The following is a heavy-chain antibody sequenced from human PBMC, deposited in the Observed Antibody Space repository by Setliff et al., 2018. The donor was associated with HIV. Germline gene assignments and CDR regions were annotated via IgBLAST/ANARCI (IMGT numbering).Heavy chain of an antibody. D-gene: IGHD6-13*01. CDR2: IYIYNSGST. V-gene: IGHV4-59*08. CDR3: ASGREAAAGALHFDY. CDR1: SGSFSGYY. J-gene: IGHJ4*02. Sequence: SETLSLTCSVSSGSFSGYYWSWIRQPPGKGLEWIGYIYIYNSGSTNYNPSLTSRVTISVDTSKNQFSLKLNSVTAADTAVYYCASGREAAAGALHFDYWGQGPLVTVSS.